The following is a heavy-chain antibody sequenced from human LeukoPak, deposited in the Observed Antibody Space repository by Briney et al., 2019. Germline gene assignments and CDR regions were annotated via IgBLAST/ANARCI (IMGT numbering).Heavy chain of an antibody. CDR2: FAGSDTTK. CDR3: TTLGYHLDS. Sequence: GGSLRLSCAASGFDLGAYEMNWVRQAPGKGLEWVAYFAGSDTTKYYADSARGRFTISRDNAKKSLYLQMNSLRAEDTALYYCTTLGYHLDSWGQGTLVTVSS. J-gene: IGHJ4*02. D-gene: IGHD3-22*01. V-gene: IGHV3-48*03. CDR1: GFDLGAYE.